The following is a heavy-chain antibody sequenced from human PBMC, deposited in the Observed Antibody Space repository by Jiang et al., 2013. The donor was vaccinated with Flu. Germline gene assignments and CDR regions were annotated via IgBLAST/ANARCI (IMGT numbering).Heavy chain of an antibody. Sequence: VQLLESGGGLIQPGGSLRLSCAASGFTFNNYAMHWVRQAPGKGLEWVAGISGGGYITFYAHSVRGLFTVSRDNHKNTLYLRMDGLRAEDTAVYYCANDVDGDSGTWFDSWGQGTLVTVSS. CDR3: ANDVDGDSGTWFDS. V-gene: IGHV3-23*01. J-gene: IGHJ5*01. D-gene: IGHD1-1*01. CDR2: ISGGGYIT. CDR1: GFTFNNYA.